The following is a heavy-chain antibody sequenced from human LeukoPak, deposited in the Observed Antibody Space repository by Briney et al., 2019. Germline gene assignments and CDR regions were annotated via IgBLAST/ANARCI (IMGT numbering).Heavy chain of an antibody. CDR2: IYSGGST. Sequence: GGSLRLSCAASGFTVSSNYMSWVRQAPGKGLEWVSVIYSGGSTYYADSVKGRFTISRDNSKDTLYLQMNSLRAEDTAVYYCAKDLGRSDTAMAKGGDYWGQGTLVTVSS. D-gene: IGHD5-18*01. J-gene: IGHJ4*02. V-gene: IGHV3-53*01. CDR1: GFTVSSNY. CDR3: AKDLGRSDTAMAKGGDY.